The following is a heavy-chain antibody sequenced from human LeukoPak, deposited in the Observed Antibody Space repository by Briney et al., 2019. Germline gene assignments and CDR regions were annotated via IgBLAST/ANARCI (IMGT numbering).Heavy chain of an antibody. CDR1: GFTFSNYA. CDR2: ISGSGETI. CDR3: AKARRAWYGNY. J-gene: IGHJ4*02. V-gene: IGHV3-23*01. Sequence: PGGSLRLSCAASGFTFSNYAMSWVRQAPGKGLEWVSGISGSGETINYADSVKGRFTISRDNSKNTLFLQLNSLRVDDTAVYYCAKARRAWYGNYWGQGTLVTVSS. D-gene: IGHD6-19*01.